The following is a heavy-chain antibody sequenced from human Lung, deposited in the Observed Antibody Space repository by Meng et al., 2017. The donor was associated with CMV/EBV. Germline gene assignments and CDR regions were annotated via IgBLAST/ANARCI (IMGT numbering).Heavy chain of an antibody. D-gene: IGHD2-2*02. CDR1: GFTFGNYA. Sequence: VQLVESGGGVVQPGGSVRLSCATSGFTFGNYAMHWVRQAPGKGLEWLAFIGHDGNNEQYADSMKGRFTISRDNFNTLYLQMKSLTDEDTAFYYCGRDYINSVDHWGQGTLVTVSS. J-gene: IGHJ4*02. CDR2: IGHDGNNE. CDR3: GRDYINSVDH. V-gene: IGHV3-30*02.